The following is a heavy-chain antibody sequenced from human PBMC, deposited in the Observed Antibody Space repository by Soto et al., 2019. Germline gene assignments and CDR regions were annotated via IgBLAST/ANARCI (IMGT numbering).Heavy chain of an antibody. CDR2: IVVGSGNT. Sequence: ASVKVSCKASGFTFTSSAVQWVRQARGQRLEWIGWIVVGSGNTNYAQKFQERVTITRDMSTSTAYMELSSLRSEDTAVYYCARDHTIFGVVPNWFDPWGQGTLVTVPQ. CDR3: ARDHTIFGVVPNWFDP. D-gene: IGHD3-3*01. V-gene: IGHV1-58*01. CDR1: GFTFTSSA. J-gene: IGHJ5*02.